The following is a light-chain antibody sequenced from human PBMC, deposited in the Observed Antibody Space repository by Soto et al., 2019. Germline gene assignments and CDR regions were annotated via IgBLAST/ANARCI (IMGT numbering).Light chain of an antibody. CDR1: TSDVGGYSF. J-gene: IGLJ1*01. V-gene: IGLV2-14*01. CDR3: SSYTSSGTYV. CDR2: EVT. Sequence: QSVLTQPASVSGSPGQSITISCTGITSDVGGYSFVSWYQQHPGKAPKLVIYEVTNRPSGVSNRFSGSKSGNTASLTISGLQTGDEASYYCSSYTSSGTYVFGSGTKLTVL.